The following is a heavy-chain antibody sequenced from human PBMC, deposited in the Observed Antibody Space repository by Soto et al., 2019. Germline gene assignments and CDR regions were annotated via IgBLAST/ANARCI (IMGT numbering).Heavy chain of an antibody. CDR3: ARGELWWDY. Sequence: QVQLQESGPGLVKPSQTLSLTCTVSGGSISSGGDYWTWIRQHPGRGLEWIGYIYYSGSTFYSPSLQSRAIISVDTSRNQFSLRLSSVTAADTAVYYCARGELWWDYWGQGTLVTVSS. J-gene: IGHJ4*02. V-gene: IGHV4-31*03. CDR1: GGSISSGGDY. CDR2: IYYSGST. D-gene: IGHD2-21*01.